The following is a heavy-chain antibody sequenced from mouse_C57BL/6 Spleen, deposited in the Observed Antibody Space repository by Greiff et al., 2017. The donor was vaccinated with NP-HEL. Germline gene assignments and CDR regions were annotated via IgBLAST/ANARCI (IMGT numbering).Heavy chain of an antibody. Sequence: QVQLQQPGTELVKPGASVKLSCKASGYTFTSYWMHWVKQRPGQGLEWIGNINPSNGGTNYNEKFKSKATLTVDKSSSTAYMQLSSLTSEDSAVYYCARGGYYGRGWYFDVWGTGTTVTVSS. J-gene: IGHJ1*03. CDR1: GYTFTSYW. D-gene: IGHD1-1*01. CDR3: ARGGYYGRGWYFDV. V-gene: IGHV1-53*01. CDR2: INPSNGGT.